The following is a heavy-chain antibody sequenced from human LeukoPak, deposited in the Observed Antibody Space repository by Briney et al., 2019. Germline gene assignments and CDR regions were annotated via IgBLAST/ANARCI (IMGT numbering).Heavy chain of an antibody. D-gene: IGHD1-26*01. CDR1: GFTFSSYE. V-gene: IGHV3-48*03. Sequence: PGGSLRLSCTASGFTFSSYEMNWVRQAPGKGLEWVSYISSSGSTIYYADSVKGQLTISRDNAKSSLYLQMNSLRAEDTAVYHCATKLVGAAYMDVWGKGTTVTVSS. CDR3: ATKLVGAAYMDV. J-gene: IGHJ6*03. CDR2: ISSSGSTI.